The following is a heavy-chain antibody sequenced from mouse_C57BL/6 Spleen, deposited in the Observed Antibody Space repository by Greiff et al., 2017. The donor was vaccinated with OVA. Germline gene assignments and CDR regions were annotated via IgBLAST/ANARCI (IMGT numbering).Heavy chain of an antibody. Sequence: ESGPELVKPGASVKISCKASGYAFSSSWMNWVKQRPGKGLEWIGRIYPGDGDTNYNGKFKGKATLTADKSSSTAYMQLSSLTSEDSAVYFCAKEEHYYGSSTRYFDVWGTGTTVTVSS. CDR3: AKEEHYYGSSTRYFDV. V-gene: IGHV1-82*01. CDR2: IYPGDGDT. J-gene: IGHJ1*03. D-gene: IGHD1-1*01. CDR1: GYAFSSSW.